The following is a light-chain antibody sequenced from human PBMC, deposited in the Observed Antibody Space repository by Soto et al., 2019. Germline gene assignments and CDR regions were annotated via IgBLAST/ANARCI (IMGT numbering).Light chain of an antibody. Sequence: DIQVTQSRSSVSASFVDRVTITCRASQGISTWLAWYQQKPGKAPKLLIYGASSLQSGVPSRFSGSGSGTDFTLTISNLQPEDFATYYCQQANSFPISFGQGTRLEIK. CDR3: QQANSFPIS. V-gene: IGKV1D-12*01. J-gene: IGKJ5*01. CDR2: GAS. CDR1: QGISTW.